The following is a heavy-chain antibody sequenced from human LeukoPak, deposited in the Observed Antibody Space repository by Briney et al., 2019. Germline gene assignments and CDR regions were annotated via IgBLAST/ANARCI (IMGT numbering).Heavy chain of an antibody. V-gene: IGHV4-34*01. CDR1: GGSFSGYY. J-gene: IGHJ5*02. CDR3: ARPGVVATRAWFDP. D-gene: IGHD5-12*01. CDR2: INHSGGT. Sequence: SETLSLTCAVYGGSFSGYYWSWIRQPPGKGLEWIGEINHSGGTNYNPSLKSRVTISVDTSKNQFSLKLSTVTAADTAVYYCARPGVVATRAWFDPWGQGTLVTVSS.